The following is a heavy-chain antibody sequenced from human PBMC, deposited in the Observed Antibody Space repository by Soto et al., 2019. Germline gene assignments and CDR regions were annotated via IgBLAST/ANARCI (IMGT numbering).Heavy chain of an antibody. V-gene: IGHV5-10-1*01. Sequence: GESLKISCKGSGYSFTSYWINWVRQMPGKGLEWMGTIDPSDSYINYSPSFQGHVTISADKSISTAYLQWSSLKASDTAMYYCARHTNYYYGMDVWGQGTTVTVSS. CDR2: IDPSDSYI. D-gene: IGHD1-26*01. J-gene: IGHJ6*02. CDR3: ARHTNYYYGMDV. CDR1: GYSFTSYW.